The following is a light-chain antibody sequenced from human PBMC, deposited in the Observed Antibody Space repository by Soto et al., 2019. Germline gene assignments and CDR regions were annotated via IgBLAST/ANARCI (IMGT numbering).Light chain of an antibody. CDR3: QQSYIAPLT. CDR2: AAS. CDR1: QTINTY. V-gene: IGKV1-39*01. Sequence: DIQMTQSPSSLSASVGDRVTITCRASQTINTYLNWYQQKQGKAPNXLIYAASGLLSGVPSRFSGRGSGTELTITISSLQPEDFETYVGQQSYIAPLTFGQGTKVDIK. J-gene: IGKJ1*01.